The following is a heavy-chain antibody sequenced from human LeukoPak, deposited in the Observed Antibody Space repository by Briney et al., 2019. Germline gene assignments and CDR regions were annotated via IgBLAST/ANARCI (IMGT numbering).Heavy chain of an antibody. J-gene: IGHJ5*02. Sequence: ASVKVSCTASGYTFTSYGISWVRQAPGQGLEWMGWISAYNGNTNYAQKLQGRVTMTTDTSTSTAYMELRSLRSDDTAVCYCARDPTLRYFDPWGQGTLVTVSS. CDR3: ARDPTLRYFDP. D-gene: IGHD3-9*01. CDR2: ISAYNGNT. V-gene: IGHV1-18*01. CDR1: GYTFTSYG.